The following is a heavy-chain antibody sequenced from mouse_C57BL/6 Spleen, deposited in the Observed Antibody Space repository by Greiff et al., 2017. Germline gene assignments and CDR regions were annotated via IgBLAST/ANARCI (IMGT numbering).Heavy chain of an antibody. J-gene: IGHJ2*01. CDR2: ISSGSSTI. CDR1: GFTFSDYG. V-gene: IGHV5-17*01. D-gene: IGHD1-1*01. CDR3: ARFYYGRSRDY. Sequence: EVQLQESGGGLVKPGGSLKLSCAASGFTFSDYGMHWVRQAPEKGLEWVAYISSGSSTIYYADTVKGRFTISRDNAKNTPFLQMTMLRSEDTAMYYCARFYYGRSRDYWGQGTTLTVSS.